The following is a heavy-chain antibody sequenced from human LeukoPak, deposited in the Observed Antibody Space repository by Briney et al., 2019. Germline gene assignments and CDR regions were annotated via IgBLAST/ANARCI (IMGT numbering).Heavy chain of an antibody. Sequence: PSETLSLTCTVSDYSISSGYYWGWIRQPPGKGLEWIASIYYRGSTYYNPSLKSRVTISLDTSKNQFSLKLSSVTAADTAVYYCARALAVLPSTAGYFDCWGQGTLVTVSS. CDR3: ARALAVLPSTAGYFDC. D-gene: IGHD2-8*02. J-gene: IGHJ4*02. V-gene: IGHV4-38-2*02. CDR1: DYSISSGYY. CDR2: IYYRGST.